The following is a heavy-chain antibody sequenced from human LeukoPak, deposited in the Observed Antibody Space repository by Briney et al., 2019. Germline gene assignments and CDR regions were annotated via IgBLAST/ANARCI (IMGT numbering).Heavy chain of an antibody. CDR3: ARGGRIGTGPYSGYSGYFRGAKTGGDAFDI. CDR2: IWYDGSNK. J-gene: IGHJ3*02. Sequence: PGGSLRLSCAASGFTFSSYGMHWVRQAPGKGLEWVAVIWYDGSNKYYADSVKGRFTISRDNSKNTLYLQMNSLRAEDTAVYYCARGGRIGTGPYSGYSGYFRGAKTGGDAFDIWGQGTMVTVSS. CDR1: GFTFSSYG. V-gene: IGHV3-33*01. D-gene: IGHD5-12*01.